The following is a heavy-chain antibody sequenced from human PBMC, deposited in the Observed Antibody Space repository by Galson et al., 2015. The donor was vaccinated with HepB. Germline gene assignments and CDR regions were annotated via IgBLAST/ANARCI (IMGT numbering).Heavy chain of an antibody. CDR1: GFTFSSYW. Sequence: SLRLSCAASGFTFSSYWMNWVRQAPGKGLVWVSRINSDGSSTSYADSVKGRFTISRDNAKNTLYLQMNSLRAEDTAVYYCARGDLRLNPDSSGYYSLPGYWGQGTLVTVSS. J-gene: IGHJ4*02. CDR3: ARGDLRLNPDSSGYYSLPGY. V-gene: IGHV3-74*01. D-gene: IGHD3-22*01. CDR2: INSDGSST.